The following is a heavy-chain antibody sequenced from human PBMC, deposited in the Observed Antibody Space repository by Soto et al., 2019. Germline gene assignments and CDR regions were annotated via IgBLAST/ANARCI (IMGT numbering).Heavy chain of an antibody. CDR2: INHSGST. CDR1: GGSFSGYY. D-gene: IGHD2-2*01. V-gene: IGHV4-34*01. CDR3: ARGRVVVPAAMRYFDY. Sequence: SETLSLTCAVYGGSFSGYYWSWIRQPPGKGLEWIGEINHSGSTNYNPSLKNRVTISVDTSKNQFSLKLSSVTAADTAVYYCARGRVVVPAAMRYFDYWGQGTLVTVSS. J-gene: IGHJ4*02.